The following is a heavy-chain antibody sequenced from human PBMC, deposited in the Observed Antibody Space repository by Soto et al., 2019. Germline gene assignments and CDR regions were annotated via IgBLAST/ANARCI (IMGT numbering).Heavy chain of an antibody. Sequence: ASVKVSCKTYGYTFSNYFLHWVRQAPGQGPEWMGFVNPKRGGTEYAQKFQGRVTMTRDTSINTVYLDLSRLTSDDTAIYYCAREVAVAGSIFDYWGQGTLVTVSS. J-gene: IGHJ4*02. D-gene: IGHD6-19*01. CDR2: VNPKRGGT. CDR3: AREVAVAGSIFDY. CDR1: GYTFSNYF. V-gene: IGHV1-2*02.